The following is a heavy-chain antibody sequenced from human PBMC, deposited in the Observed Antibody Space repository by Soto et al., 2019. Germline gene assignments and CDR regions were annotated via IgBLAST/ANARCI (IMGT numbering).Heavy chain of an antibody. D-gene: IGHD3-22*01. J-gene: IGHJ3*02. CDR3: ARTFAYYYDSSGYYYDAFDI. V-gene: IGHV1-69*13. CDR1: GGTFSSYA. Sequence: SVKVSCKASGGTFSSYAISWVRQAPGQGLEWMGGIIPIFGTANYAQKFQGRVTITADESTSTAYMELSSLRSEDTAVYYCARTFAYYYDSSGYYYDAFDILGQGTMVTVSS. CDR2: IIPIFGTA.